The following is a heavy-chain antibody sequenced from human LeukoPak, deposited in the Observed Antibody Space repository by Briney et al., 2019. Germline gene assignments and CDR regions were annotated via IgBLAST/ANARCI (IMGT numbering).Heavy chain of an antibody. CDR2: ISYDGSNK. V-gene: IGHV3-30*18. CDR1: GFTFSSYG. J-gene: IGHJ4*02. D-gene: IGHD6-19*01. CDR3: TKEAYSSGWPDDY. Sequence: GRSLRLSCAASGFTFSSYGMHWVRQAPGKGPEWVAVISYDGSNKYYADSVKGRFTISRDNSKNTLYLQMNSLRAEDTAVYYCTKEAYSSGWPDDYWGQGTLVTVSS.